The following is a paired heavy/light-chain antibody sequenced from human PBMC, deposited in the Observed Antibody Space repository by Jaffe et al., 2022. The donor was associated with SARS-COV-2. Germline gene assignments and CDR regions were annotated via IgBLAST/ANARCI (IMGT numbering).Heavy chain of an antibody. CDR1: GFSFGSYW. V-gene: IGHV3-74*01. J-gene: IGHJ4*02. CDR2: INSDGSST. CDR3: ARVAYYSSGWGDY. Sequence: EVQLVESGGGLVQPGGSLRLSCAASGFSFGSYWMHWVRQGPGKGLVWVSRINSDGSSTTYADSVKGRFTISRDNAKNTLYLQMNSLRAEDTAMYYCARVAYYSSGWGDYWGQGTLVTVSS. D-gene: IGHD6-19*01.
Light chain of an antibody. Sequence: EIVMTQSPATLSVSPGERATLSCRASQSVSSNLAWYRQKPGQAPRLLIYGASTRATGIPARFSGSGSGTEFTLTISSLQSEDFAVYYCQQYNNWPPYTFGQGTKLEIK. J-gene: IGKJ2*01. V-gene: IGKV3-15*01. CDR1: QSVSSN. CDR2: GAS. CDR3: QQYNNWPPYT.